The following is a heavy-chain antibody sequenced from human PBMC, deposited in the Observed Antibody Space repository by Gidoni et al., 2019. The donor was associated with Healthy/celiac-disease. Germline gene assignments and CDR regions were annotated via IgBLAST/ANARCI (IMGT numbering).Heavy chain of an antibody. Sequence: QLQLQESGPGLVKTSETLSLTCTVSSGSISSSSYYWGWIRQPPGKGLEWIGSIYYSGSTSYNPSLKSRVTISVDTSKNQFSLKLSSVTAADTAVYYCARVTDYYDSSGYPGDYWGQGTLVTVSS. V-gene: IGHV4-39*07. CDR2: IYYSGST. J-gene: IGHJ4*02. CDR1: SGSISSSSYY. D-gene: IGHD3-22*01. CDR3: ARVTDYYDSSGYPGDY.